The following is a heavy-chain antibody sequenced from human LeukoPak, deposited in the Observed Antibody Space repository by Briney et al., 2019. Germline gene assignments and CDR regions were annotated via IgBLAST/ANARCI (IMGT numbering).Heavy chain of an antibody. J-gene: IGHJ5*02. V-gene: IGHV4-39*01. CDR1: GSSISSSSYY. Sequence: SETLSLTCTVSGSSISSSSYYWAWSRQPPGKGLEWIGSIYYSGSTYYNPSLKSRVTISVDTSKNQFSLKLSSVTAADTAVYYCARRVRAVPHWFDPWGQGTLVTVSS. D-gene: IGHD3-10*01. CDR2: IYYSGST. CDR3: ARRVRAVPHWFDP.